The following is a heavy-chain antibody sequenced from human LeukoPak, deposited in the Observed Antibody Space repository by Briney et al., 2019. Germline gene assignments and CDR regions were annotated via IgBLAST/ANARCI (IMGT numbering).Heavy chain of an antibody. CDR2: ISGSGSTT. V-gene: IGHV3-23*01. CDR3: AKAAVPGTKYYFDY. CDR1: GFTSNSYA. J-gene: IGHJ4*02. Sequence: GGTLRLSCAASGFTSNSYAMNWVRQAPGKGLEWVSAISGSGSTTYYADSVKGWFTISRDNSKNTLYLQMNTLRAEDTAVYYCAKAAVPGTKYYFDYWGQGTLVTVSS. D-gene: IGHD2-8*01.